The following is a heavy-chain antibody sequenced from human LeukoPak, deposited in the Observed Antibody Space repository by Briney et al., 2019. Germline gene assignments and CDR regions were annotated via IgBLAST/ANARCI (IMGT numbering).Heavy chain of an antibody. CDR1: GGSLSSGDNY. V-gene: IGHV4-30-4*08. Sequence: PSQTLSLTCTVYGGSLSSGDNYWSWIREPPGRGLEGIGYIYNSGSTYYKPSLKSRVTISLDTSKNQLSLKLTSVTAADTAVYYCARTPLDSHDAFDIWGQGTMVTVSS. J-gene: IGHJ3*02. D-gene: IGHD1-1*01. CDR2: IYNSGST. CDR3: ARTPLDSHDAFDI.